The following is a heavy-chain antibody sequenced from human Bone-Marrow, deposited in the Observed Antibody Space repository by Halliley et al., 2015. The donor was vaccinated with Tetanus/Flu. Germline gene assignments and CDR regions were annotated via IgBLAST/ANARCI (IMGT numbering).Heavy chain of an antibody. D-gene: IGHD6-19*01. V-gene: IGHV4-59*08. CDR3: VRGHRVSNGWGTYYNYGMDA. CDR1: GGSISGYY. J-gene: IGHJ6*02. CDR2: IYYSGST. Sequence: TLSLTCTVFGGSISGYYYSWIRQPPGKGLEWIGYIYYSGSTNYNPSLKSRVTISLDTSKNQFSLKLSSVTAADTAVYYCVRGHRVSNGWGTYYNYGMDAWGQGTAVSVSS.